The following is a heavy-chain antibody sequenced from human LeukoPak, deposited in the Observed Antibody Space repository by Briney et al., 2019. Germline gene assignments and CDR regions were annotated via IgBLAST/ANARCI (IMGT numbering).Heavy chain of an antibody. CDR1: GFTFGSHW. CDR2: ISGSGGST. D-gene: IGHD3/OR15-3a*01. CDR3: AKDGLALSLDY. V-gene: IGHV3-23*01. Sequence: TGGSLRLSCTASGFTFGSHWMIWVRRAPGKGLEWVSAISGSGGSTYYADSVKGRFTISRDNSKNTLYLQMNSLRAEDTAVYYCAKDGLALSLDYWGQGTLVTVSS. J-gene: IGHJ4*02.